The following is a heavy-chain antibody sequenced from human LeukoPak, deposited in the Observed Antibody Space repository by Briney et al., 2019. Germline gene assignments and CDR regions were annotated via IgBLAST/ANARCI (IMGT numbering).Heavy chain of an antibody. J-gene: IGHJ4*02. D-gene: IGHD3-22*01. V-gene: IGHV1-2*02. CDR3: ARGGDYYDSSDYPRFDY. CDR1: GYAFTGYF. Sequence: ASVKVSCKASGYAFTGYFIHWVRHAPGQGFEWMGWISCNSGGTNYAQKFQGRVTMTRDTSISTAYMELSRLRSDDTAVYYCARGGDYYDSSDYPRFDYWGQGALVPVSS. CDR2: ISCNSGGT.